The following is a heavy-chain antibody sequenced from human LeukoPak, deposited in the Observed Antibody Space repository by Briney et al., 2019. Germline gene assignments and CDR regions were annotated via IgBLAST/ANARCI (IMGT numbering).Heavy chain of an antibody. J-gene: IGHJ4*02. Sequence: ASVKVSCKVSGYTLTELAMHWVRQAPGKGLEWMGGFDPEDGETIYAQKFQGRVTMTEDTSTDTAYMELSSLRSEDTAVYYCASGPYSSSWYGGFHYWGQGTLVTVSS. CDR2: FDPEDGET. CDR3: ASGPYSSSWYGGFHY. D-gene: IGHD6-13*01. CDR1: GYTLTELA. V-gene: IGHV1-24*01.